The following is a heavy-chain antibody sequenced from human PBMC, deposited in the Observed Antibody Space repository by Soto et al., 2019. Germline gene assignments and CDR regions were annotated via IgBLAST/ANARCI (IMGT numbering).Heavy chain of an antibody. V-gene: IGHV4-59*08. CDR2: VYYTGST. CDR1: CGSISTFY. Sequence: SETLSLPWTVSCGSISTFYWSLIRQPQGKGLEWIGYVYYTGSTSYNPSLKRRVTFSADSSRGQFSLRLNSVTAADTAVYYCARTVLGPDLLADSFVDYYYYMDVWGQGTTVTVSS. CDR3: ARTVLGPDLLADSFVDYYYYMDV. D-gene: IGHD3-9*01. J-gene: IGHJ6*03.